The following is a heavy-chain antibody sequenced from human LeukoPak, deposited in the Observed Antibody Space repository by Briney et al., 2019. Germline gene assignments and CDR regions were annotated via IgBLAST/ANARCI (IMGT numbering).Heavy chain of an antibody. CDR3: AKASAAAGMYYFDY. D-gene: IGHD6-13*01. V-gene: IGHV3-30*18. Sequence: PGRSLRLSCAASGFTFSSYGMHWVRQAPGEGLEWVAVISNDGSNKYYADSVKGRFTISRDNSKNTLYLEMNSLRAEDTAVYYCAKASAAAGMYYFDYWGQGTLVTVSS. J-gene: IGHJ4*02. CDR1: GFTFSSYG. CDR2: ISNDGSNK.